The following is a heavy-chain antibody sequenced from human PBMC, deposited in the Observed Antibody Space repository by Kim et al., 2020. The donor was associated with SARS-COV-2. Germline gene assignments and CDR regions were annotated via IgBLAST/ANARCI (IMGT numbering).Heavy chain of an antibody. CDR1: GFTFISYA. Sequence: GGSLRLSCAASGFTFISYAINWVRQAPGKGLEWVSYISSSSGKIDYADSVKGRFTISRDNAKNSVYLQMNSLRAKYTAVYYCARDRSFGSTLYYYFDYWGQGALVTVSS. J-gene: IGHJ4*02. V-gene: IGHV3-48*01. D-gene: IGHD6-13*01. CDR3: ARDRSFGSTLYYYFDY. CDR2: ISSSSGKI.